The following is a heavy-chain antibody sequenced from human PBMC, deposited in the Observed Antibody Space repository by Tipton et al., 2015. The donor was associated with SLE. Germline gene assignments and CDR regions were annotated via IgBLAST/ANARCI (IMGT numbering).Heavy chain of an antibody. Sequence: TLSLTCAVYGGSISAYYWSWIRQPPGKGLEWIGEISHTGSTNFNPSLKSRVAISADTSKRQFSLKMSSVTASDTAIYYCAREGWHVGVHVFDMWGQGTVVTVSS. CDR2: ISHTGST. J-gene: IGHJ3*02. CDR3: AREGWHVGVHVFDM. D-gene: IGHD1-26*01. V-gene: IGHV4-34*01. CDR1: GGSISAYY.